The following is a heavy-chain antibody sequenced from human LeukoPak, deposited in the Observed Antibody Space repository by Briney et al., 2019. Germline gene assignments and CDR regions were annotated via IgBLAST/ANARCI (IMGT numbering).Heavy chain of an antibody. CDR1: GGSISSYY. CDR2: IYYSGST. Sequence: SETLSLTCTVSGGSISSYYWSWIRQPPGKGLEWIGYIYYSGSTNYNPSLKSRVTISVDTSKNQFSLKLSSVTAADTAVYYCARETLVGATYDAFDIWGQGIMVTVSS. D-gene: IGHD1-26*01. J-gene: IGHJ3*02. CDR3: ARETLVGATYDAFDI. V-gene: IGHV4-59*01.